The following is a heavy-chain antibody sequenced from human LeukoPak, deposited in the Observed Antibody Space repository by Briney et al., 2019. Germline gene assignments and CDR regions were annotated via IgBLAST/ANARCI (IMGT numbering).Heavy chain of an antibody. CDR2: INPSGGST. CDR3: ARAPWTGYYQD. CDR1: GCTFTSYY. D-gene: IGHD3/OR15-3a*01. Sequence: ASVKVSCKASGCTFTSYYMHWVRQAPGQGLEWMGIINPSGGSTSYAQKFQGRVTMTRDTSTSTVYMELSSLRSEDTAVYYCARAPWTGYYQDWGQGTLVTVSS. V-gene: IGHV1-46*01. J-gene: IGHJ4*02.